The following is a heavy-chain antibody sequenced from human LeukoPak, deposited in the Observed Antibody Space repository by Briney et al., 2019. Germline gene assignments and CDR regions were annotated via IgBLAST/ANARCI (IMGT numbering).Heavy chain of an antibody. CDR3: ARGGRYDSSGYYFANWFDP. CDR2: ISSSGSTI. Sequence: PGGSLRLSCAASGFTFSDYYMSWIRQAPGKGLEWVSYISSSGSTIYYADSVKGRFTISRDNAKRSLYLQMNSLRAEDTALYYCARGGRYDSSGYYFANWFDPWGQGTLVTVSS. D-gene: IGHD3-22*01. V-gene: IGHV3-11*01. J-gene: IGHJ5*02. CDR1: GFTFSDYY.